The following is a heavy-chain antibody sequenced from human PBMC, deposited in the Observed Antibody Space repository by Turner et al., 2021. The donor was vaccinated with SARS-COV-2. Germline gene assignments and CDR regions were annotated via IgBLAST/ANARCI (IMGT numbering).Heavy chain of an antibody. D-gene: IGHD1-26*01. CDR3: AKDRSFRGGTYLFDY. CDR2: ISYDGNNQ. Sequence: QVHLVESGGGVVQPGRSLRLSCAASGFTFSSYGMHWVRQAPGKGLEWVSNISYDGNNQDYADSVKGRITISRDNSKNTLYLQMNSLRAEDTAVYYCAKDRSFRGGTYLFDYWGQGTLVTVSS. V-gene: IGHV3-30*18. J-gene: IGHJ4*02. CDR1: GFTFSSYG.